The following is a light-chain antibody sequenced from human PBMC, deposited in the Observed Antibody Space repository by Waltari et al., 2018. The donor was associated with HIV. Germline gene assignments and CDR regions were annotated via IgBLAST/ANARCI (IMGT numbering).Light chain of an antibody. CDR1: QSITTH. V-gene: IGKV1-39*01. J-gene: IGKJ2*01. CDR2: DAS. Sequence: DVQVTQSPSSLSASVGDRVTITCRASQSITTHLNWYQHKPGKAPKVLIFDASRLQTGVPSRFRGSGSGTDFTLTISSLQTEEFATYYCQQSYSNPYAFGQGARLEIK. CDR3: QQSYSNPYA.